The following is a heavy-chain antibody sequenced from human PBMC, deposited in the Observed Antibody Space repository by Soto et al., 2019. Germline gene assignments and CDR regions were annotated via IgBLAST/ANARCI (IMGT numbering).Heavy chain of an antibody. CDR1: GGSISSYY. D-gene: IGHD4-17*01. J-gene: IGHJ4*02. V-gene: IGHV4-59*08. CDR2: IYYSGST. CDR3: ARHPTVTEYYFDY. Sequence: AETLSITCTVSGGSISSYYWSWIRQPPGKGLEWIGYIYYSGSTNYNPSLKSRVTISVDTSKNQFSLKLSSVTAADTAVYYCARHPTVTEYYFDYWGQGTLVTVSS.